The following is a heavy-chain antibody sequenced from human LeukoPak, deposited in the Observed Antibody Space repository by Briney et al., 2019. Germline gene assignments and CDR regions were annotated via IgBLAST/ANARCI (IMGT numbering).Heavy chain of an antibody. CDR3: VRDSSGYYGGGLFDY. J-gene: IGHJ4*02. CDR2: ISSSSYI. V-gene: IGHV3-21*01. CDR1: GFTFSSYS. D-gene: IGHD3-22*01. Sequence: GGSLRLSCAASGFTFSSYSMNWVRQAPGKGLEWVSSISSSSYIYYADSVKGRFTISRGNAKNSLYLQMNSLRAEDTAVYYCVRDSSGYYGGGLFDYWGQGTLVTVSS.